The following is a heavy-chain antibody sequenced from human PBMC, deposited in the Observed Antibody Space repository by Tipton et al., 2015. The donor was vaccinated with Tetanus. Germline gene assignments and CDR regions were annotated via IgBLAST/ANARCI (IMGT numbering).Heavy chain of an antibody. Sequence: SLRLSCTASGYLFSSFDIHWVRQAPGKGLEWLAVISFDGNHDSYGDPVKGRFTVSRDNSNNTVYLQMNSLRLEDTAVYYCAGVVRDYYYGMDVWGQGTTVTVSS. V-gene: IGHV3-30*03. CDR1: GYLFSSFD. J-gene: IGHJ6*02. D-gene: IGHD3-22*01. CDR2: ISFDGNHD. CDR3: AGVVRDYYYGMDV.